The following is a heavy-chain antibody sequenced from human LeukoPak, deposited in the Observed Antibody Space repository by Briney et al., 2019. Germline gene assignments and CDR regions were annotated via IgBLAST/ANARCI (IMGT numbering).Heavy chain of an antibody. V-gene: IGHV4-34*01. CDR2: INHSGST. CDR3: ARVKWLLRASWRIFDY. Sequence: PLETLSLTCAVYGGSFSGYYWSWIRQPPGKGLEWIGEINHSGSTNYNPSLKSRVTISVDTSKNQFSLKLSSVTAADTAVYYCARVKWLLRASWRIFDYWGQGTLVTVSS. J-gene: IGHJ4*02. CDR1: GGSFSGYY. D-gene: IGHD3-22*01.